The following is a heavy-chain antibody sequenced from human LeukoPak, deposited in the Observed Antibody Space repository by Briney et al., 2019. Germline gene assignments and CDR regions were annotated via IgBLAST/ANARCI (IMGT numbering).Heavy chain of an antibody. J-gene: IGHJ5*02. CDR1: GFTFSSYW. CDR2: IKSKTDGGTT. Sequence: PGGSLTLTCAASGFTFSSYWLSWVRQAPGKGLEWVGRIKSKTDGGTTDYAAPVKGRFTISRDDSKNTLYLQMNSLKTEDTAVYYCTTTYYYDSSGSWGQGTLVTVSS. V-gene: IGHV3-15*01. CDR3: TTTYYYDSSGS. D-gene: IGHD3-22*01.